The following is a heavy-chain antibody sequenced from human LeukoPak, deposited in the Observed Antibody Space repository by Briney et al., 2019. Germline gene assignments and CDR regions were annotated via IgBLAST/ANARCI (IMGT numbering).Heavy chain of an antibody. CDR1: GFTFSSYA. V-gene: IGHV3-23*01. Sequence: GGSLRLSCAASGFTFSSYAMSWVRQAPGKGLEWVSAISGSGSSTYYADSVKGRFTISRDNSKNTLYLQMNSLRAGDTAVYYCARGKRYSSSWFYNRFDPWGQGTLVTVSS. CDR2: ISGSGSST. J-gene: IGHJ5*02. D-gene: IGHD6-13*01. CDR3: ARGKRYSSSWFYNRFDP.